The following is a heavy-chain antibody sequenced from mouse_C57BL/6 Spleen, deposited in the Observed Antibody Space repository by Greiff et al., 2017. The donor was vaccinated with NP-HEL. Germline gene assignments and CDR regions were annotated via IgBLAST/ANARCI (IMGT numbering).Heavy chain of an antibody. CDR2: INPSTGGT. V-gene: IGHV1-42*01. CDR3: ARRTTVVGAMDY. CDR1: GYSFTGYY. J-gene: IGHJ4*01. D-gene: IGHD1-1*01. Sequence: VQLQQSGPELVKPGASVKISCKASGYSFTGYYMNWVKQSPEKSLEWIGEINPSTGGTTYNQKFKAKATLTVDKSSSTAYMQLKSLTSEDSAVYYCARRTTVVGAMDYWGQGTSVTVSS.